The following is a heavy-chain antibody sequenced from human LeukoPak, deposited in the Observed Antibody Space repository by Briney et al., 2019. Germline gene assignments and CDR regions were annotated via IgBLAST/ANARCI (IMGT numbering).Heavy chain of an antibody. V-gene: IGHV3-30-3*01. CDR1: GFTFSIYA. D-gene: IGHD6-6*01. CDR2: ISYDGSNK. J-gene: IGHJ6*02. Sequence: GGSLRLSCAACGFTFSIYAMHWVRQAQGKGLEWVAVISYDGSNKYYADSVKGRFTISRDNSKNTLYLQMNSLRAEDTAVYYCARDRLERDYYYYYGMDVWGQGTTVTVSS. CDR3: ARDRLERDYYYYYGMDV.